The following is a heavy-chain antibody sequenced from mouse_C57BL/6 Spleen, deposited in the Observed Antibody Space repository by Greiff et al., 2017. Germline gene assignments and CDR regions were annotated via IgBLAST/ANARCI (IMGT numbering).Heavy chain of an antibody. Sequence: QVQLQQPGAELVKPGASVKLSCKASGYTFTSYWMQWVKQRPGQGLEWIGEIDPSDSYTNYNEKFKGKATLTVDTSSSTAYMQLSILTSEDSAVYYCARASYSSNLPSMDYWGQGTSVTVSS. CDR2: IDPSDSYT. CDR1: GYTFTSYW. CDR3: ARASYSSNLPSMDY. J-gene: IGHJ4*01. V-gene: IGHV1-50*01. D-gene: IGHD1-1*01.